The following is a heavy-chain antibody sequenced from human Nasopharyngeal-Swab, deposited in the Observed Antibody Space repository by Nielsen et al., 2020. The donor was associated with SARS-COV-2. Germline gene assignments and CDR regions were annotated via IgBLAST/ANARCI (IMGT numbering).Heavy chain of an antibody. CDR1: GFTFSSYG. D-gene: IGHD3-10*01. CDR2: ISYDGSNK. J-gene: IGHJ6*02. Sequence: GGSLRLSCAASGFTFSSYGMHWVRQAPGKGLEWVAVISYDGSNKYYADSVKGRFTISRDNSKNTLYLQMNSLRAEDTAVYYCAKEPGVLWFGELFPYGMDVWGQGTTVTVSS. CDR3: AKEPGVLWFGELFPYGMDV. V-gene: IGHV3-30*18.